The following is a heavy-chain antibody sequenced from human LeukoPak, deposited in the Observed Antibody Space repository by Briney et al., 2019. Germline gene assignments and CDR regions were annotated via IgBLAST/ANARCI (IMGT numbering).Heavy chain of an antibody. CDR2: TNPKSGGT. V-gene: IGHV1-2*02. J-gene: IGHJ4*02. CDR3: VPSNNFYYFDY. Sequence: GASVKVSCKTSGYTFTGYYMHWVRQAPGQGLEWMGWTNPKSGGTSYPQKFQGRVSMTRDTSISTDYMELSRLRSDDTAVYHCVPSNNFYYFDYWGQGTLVTVSS. D-gene: IGHD1-1*01. CDR1: GYTFTGYY.